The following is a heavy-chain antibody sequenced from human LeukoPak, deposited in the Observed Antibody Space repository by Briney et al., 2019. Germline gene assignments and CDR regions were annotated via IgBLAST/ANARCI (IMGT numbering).Heavy chain of an antibody. J-gene: IGHJ6*03. CDR3: ARLTAYYYMDV. V-gene: IGHV4-39*07. CDR1: GGSISSSSYY. Sequence: SETLSLTCIVSGGSISSSSYYWGWIRQPPGKGLEWIGSIHYSGSTYYNPSLKSRVTISVDTSKNQFSLKLSSVTAADTAVYYCARLTAYYYMDVWGKGTTVTVSS. CDR2: IHYSGST. D-gene: IGHD5-18*01.